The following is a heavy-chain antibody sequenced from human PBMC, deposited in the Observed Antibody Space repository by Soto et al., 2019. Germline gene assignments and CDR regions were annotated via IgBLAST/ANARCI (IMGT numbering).Heavy chain of an antibody. V-gene: IGHV1-2*02. J-gene: IGHJ6*02. D-gene: IGHD6-19*01. Sequence: ASEKVSCKTSGYIFTDYHMHWVRQAPGQGLEWMGWINPNSGGTNYAQKFQGRVTMTRDTSISTAYMELSRLRSDDTAVYFCVRDQAAVAGSYYYYYGMDVWGQGTTVTVSS. CDR2: INPNSGGT. CDR3: VRDQAAVAGSYYYYYGMDV. CDR1: GYIFTDYH.